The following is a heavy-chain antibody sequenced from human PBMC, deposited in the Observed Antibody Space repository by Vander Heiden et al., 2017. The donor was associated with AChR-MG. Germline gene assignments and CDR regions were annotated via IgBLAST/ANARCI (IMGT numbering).Heavy chain of an antibody. CDR3: ARGLESGWYLSAFDI. V-gene: IGHV4-59*01. Sequence: QVQLQESLPGLVKPSETLSLTCTVPGGSFSSYYWGWIRQPPGKGLEWIGYIYYSGSTNYNPSLKSRVTISVDTSKNQFSLKLSSVTAADTAVYYCARGLESGWYLSAFDIWGQGTMVTVSS. D-gene: IGHD6-19*01. CDR2: IYYSGST. CDR1: GGSFSSYY. J-gene: IGHJ3*02.